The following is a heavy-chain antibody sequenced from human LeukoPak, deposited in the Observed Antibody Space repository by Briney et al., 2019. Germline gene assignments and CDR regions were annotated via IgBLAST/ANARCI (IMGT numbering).Heavy chain of an antibody. CDR2: ISGSGGST. CDR3: AKDRGAYDSSGLFDY. Sequence: PGGSLRLSCAASGFTFSSYAMSWVRQASGKGLEWVSAISGSGGSTYYADSVKGRFTISRDNSKNTLYLQMNSLRAEDTAVYYCAKDRGAYDSSGLFDYWGQGTLVTVSS. V-gene: IGHV3-23*01. D-gene: IGHD3-22*01. CDR1: GFTFSSYA. J-gene: IGHJ4*02.